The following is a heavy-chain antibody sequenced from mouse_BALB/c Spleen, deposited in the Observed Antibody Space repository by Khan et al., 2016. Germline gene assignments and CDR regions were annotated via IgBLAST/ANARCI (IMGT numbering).Heavy chain of an antibody. Sequence: QVQLQQSGAELVRPGSSVKISCKASGYAFSSYWMNWVKQRPGQGLEWIGQIYPGDGDTHYSGKFKGKVILTADKSSSTAYMQLSSLTSEDSAVYFCARGTPLANWGQGTLVTVSA. CDR2: IYPGDGDT. CDR1: GYAFSSYW. J-gene: IGHJ3*01. CDR3: ARGTPLAN. V-gene: IGHV1-80*01.